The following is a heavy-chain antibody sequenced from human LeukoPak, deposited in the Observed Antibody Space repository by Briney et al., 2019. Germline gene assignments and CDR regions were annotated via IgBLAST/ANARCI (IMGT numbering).Heavy chain of an antibody. CDR1: GFTFSSYG. Sequence: GRSLRLSCAASGFTFSSYGMHWVRQAPGKGLEWVAVIWYDGSNKYYADSVKGRFTISRDNSKNTLYLQMNSLRAEDTAVYYCAKDFDSLSGSCFAGSWGQGTLVTVSS. V-gene: IGHV3-33*06. D-gene: IGHD1-26*01. CDR2: IWYDGSNK. CDR3: AKDFDSLSGSCFAGS. J-gene: IGHJ4*02.